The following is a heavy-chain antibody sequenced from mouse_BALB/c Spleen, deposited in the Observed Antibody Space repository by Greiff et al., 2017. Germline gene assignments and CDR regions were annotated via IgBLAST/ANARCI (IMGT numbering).Heavy chain of an antibody. Sequence: QVQLKESGPGLVQPSQSLSITCTVSGFSLTSYGVHWVRQSPGKGLEWLGVIWSGGSTDYNAAFISRLSISKDNSKSQVFFKMNSLQADDTAIYYCARNEAYGYDGTWFAYWGQGTLVTVSA. CDR3: ARNEAYGYDGTWFAY. D-gene: IGHD2-2*01. V-gene: IGHV2-4-1*01. CDR1: GFSLTSYG. J-gene: IGHJ3*01. CDR2: IWSGGST.